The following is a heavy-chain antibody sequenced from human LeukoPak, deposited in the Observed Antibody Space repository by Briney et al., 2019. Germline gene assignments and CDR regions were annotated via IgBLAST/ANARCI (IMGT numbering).Heavy chain of an antibody. J-gene: IGHJ4*02. CDR2: INHSGST. D-gene: IGHD2-2*01. CDR1: GGSFSGYY. V-gene: IGHV4-34*01. CDR3: ARGPRGEYQLLGVDY. Sequence: SESLSLTCAVYGGSFSGYYWSWIRQPPGKGLEWIGEINHSGSTNYKPSLKSRVTISVDTSKNKFSLKLSSVTAADTAVYYCARGPRGEYQLLGVDYWGQGTLVTVSS.